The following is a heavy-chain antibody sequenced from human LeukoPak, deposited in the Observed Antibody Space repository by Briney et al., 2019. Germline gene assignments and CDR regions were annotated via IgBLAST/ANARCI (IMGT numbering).Heavy chain of an antibody. V-gene: IGHV1-58*01. Sequence: PLASVKVSCKASGFTFTSSAVQWVRQARGQRLEWIGWIVVGSGNTNYAQKFQERVTITRDMSTSTAYMELSSLRSEDTAVYYCAAVYCSSTSCYYDAFDIWGQGTMVTVSS. CDR1: GFTFTSSA. CDR2: IVVGSGNT. J-gene: IGHJ3*02. CDR3: AAVYCSSTSCYYDAFDI. D-gene: IGHD2-2*01.